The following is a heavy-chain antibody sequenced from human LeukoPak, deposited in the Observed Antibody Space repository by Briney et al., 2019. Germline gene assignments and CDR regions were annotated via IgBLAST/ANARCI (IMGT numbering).Heavy chain of an antibody. CDR1: GGSITNYY. CDR2: IYYSGSA. J-gene: IGHJ4*02. V-gene: IGHV4-59*08. D-gene: IGHD5-18*01. Sequence: SETLSLTCTVSGGSITNYYWSWIRQPPGKGLEWIGYIYYSGSANYNPSLKSRVTISVDMSKNQFSLKLSSVTAADTAVYYCARGRNYIQLWLLADSYDYFDYWGQGTLVTVSS. CDR3: ARGRNYIQLWLLADSYDYFDY.